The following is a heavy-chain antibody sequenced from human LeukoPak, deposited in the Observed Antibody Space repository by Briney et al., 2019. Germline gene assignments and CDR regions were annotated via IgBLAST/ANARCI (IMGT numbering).Heavy chain of an antibody. V-gene: IGHV1-69*04. CDR3: ASLVAYCSGGSCYWSGFDP. Sequence: SVKVSCKASGGTFSSYAISWVRQAPGQGLEWMGRIIPILGIANYAQKFQGRVTITADKSTNTAYMELGSLRSEDTAVYYCASLVAYCSGGSCYWSGFDPWGQGTLVTVSS. D-gene: IGHD2-15*01. J-gene: IGHJ5*02. CDR1: GGTFSSYA. CDR2: IIPILGIA.